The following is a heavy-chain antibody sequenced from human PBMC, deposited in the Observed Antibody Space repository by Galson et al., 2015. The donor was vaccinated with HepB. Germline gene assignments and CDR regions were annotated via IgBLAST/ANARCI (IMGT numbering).Heavy chain of an antibody. Sequence: SVKVSCKASGYTFTSYAMHWVRQAPGQRLEWMGWINAGNGNTKYSQKFQGRVTITRDTSASTAYMELSSLRSEDTAVYYCARGPPSLGGASSWSHVAFDYWGQGTLVTVSS. J-gene: IGHJ4*02. CDR2: INAGNGNT. CDR3: ARGPPSLGGASSWSHVAFDY. V-gene: IGHV1-3*01. CDR1: GYTFTSYA. D-gene: IGHD6-13*01.